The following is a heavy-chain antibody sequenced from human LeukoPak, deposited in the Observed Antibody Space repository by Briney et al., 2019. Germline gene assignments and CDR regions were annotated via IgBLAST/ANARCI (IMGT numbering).Heavy chain of an antibody. J-gene: IGHJ4*02. Sequence: GASVKVSCKASGHTFSSYAMNWVRQAPGQGLEWMGWMNTNTENPTYAQGFTGRFVFSLDTSVSTAYLQISSLKAEDTAVYYCARAPGYCSSTSCLRPFDYWGQGTLVTVSS. CDR1: GHTFSSYA. CDR3: ARAPGYCSSTSCLRPFDY. D-gene: IGHD2-2*01. V-gene: IGHV7-4-1*02. CDR2: MNTNTENP.